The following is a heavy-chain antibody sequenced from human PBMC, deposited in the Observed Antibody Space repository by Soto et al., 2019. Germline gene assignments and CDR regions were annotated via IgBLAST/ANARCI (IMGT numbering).Heavy chain of an antibody. V-gene: IGHV4-59*01. CDR1: DGSISSYY. J-gene: IGHJ4*02. CDR2: IYYSGST. D-gene: IGHD3-22*01. Sequence: PSETLSLTCTVSDGSISSYYWSWIRQPPGKGLEWIGYIYYSGSTNYNPSLKSRVTISVDTSKNQFSLKLSSVTAADTAVYYCARALNYYDSSGYPYYFDYWGQGTLVTVSS. CDR3: ARALNYYDSSGYPYYFDY.